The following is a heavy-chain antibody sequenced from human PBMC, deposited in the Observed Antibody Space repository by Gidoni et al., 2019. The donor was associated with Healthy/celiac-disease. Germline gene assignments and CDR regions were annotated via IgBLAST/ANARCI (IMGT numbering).Heavy chain of an antibody. D-gene: IGHD3-22*01. CDR2: IWYDGSNK. Sequence: QVQLVESGGGVVQLGRSLRLSCAASGFTFSSYGLHWVRQAPGKGLEWVAVIWYDGSNKYYADSVKGRFTISRDNSKNTLYLQMNSLRAEDTAVYYCARGPHYYDSSGSKRGCVFDYWGQGTLVTVSS. CDR3: ARGPHYYDSSGSKRGCVFDY. V-gene: IGHV3-33*01. CDR1: GFTFSSYG. J-gene: IGHJ4*02.